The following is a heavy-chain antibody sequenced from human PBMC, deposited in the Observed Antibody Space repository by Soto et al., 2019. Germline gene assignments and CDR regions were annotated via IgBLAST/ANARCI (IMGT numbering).Heavy chain of an antibody. D-gene: IGHD5-18*01. Sequence: ASVKVSCKASGYTFTSYYMHWVRQAPGQGLEWMGIINPSGGSTSYAQKFQGRVTMTRDTSTSTVYMEPSSLRSEDTAVYYCARGFPGYMYTPNYFDYWGQGPLVTVSS. CDR3: ARGFPGYMYTPNYFDY. J-gene: IGHJ4*02. CDR1: GYTFTSYY. CDR2: INPSGGST. V-gene: IGHV1-46*01.